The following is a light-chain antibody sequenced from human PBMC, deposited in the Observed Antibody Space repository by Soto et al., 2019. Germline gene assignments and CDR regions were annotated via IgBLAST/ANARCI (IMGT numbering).Light chain of an antibody. Sequence: EIGLTQSPGTLSLSPGERATLSCRASQSVSSSYLAWYQQKPGQAPRLLIYGASSRATGIPDRFSGSRSVTDFTLTISRLEPEDFAVYYCQQYGSSPYTFGQGTKLEIK. CDR2: GAS. CDR1: QSVSSSY. J-gene: IGKJ2*01. CDR3: QQYGSSPYT. V-gene: IGKV3-20*01.